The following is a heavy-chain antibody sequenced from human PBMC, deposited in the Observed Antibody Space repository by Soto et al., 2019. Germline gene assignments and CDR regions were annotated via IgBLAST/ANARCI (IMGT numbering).Heavy chain of an antibody. J-gene: IGHJ4*02. Sequence: SETLSLTCTVSGGSISSYYWSWIRQPPGKGLGWIGYIYYSGSTNYNPSLKSRVTISVDTSKNQFSLKLSSVTAADTAVYYCARYRGYCSGGSCYGAIDYWGQGTLVTVSS. CDR3: ARYRGYCSGGSCYGAIDY. V-gene: IGHV4-59*01. CDR2: IYYSGST. CDR1: GGSISSYY. D-gene: IGHD2-15*01.